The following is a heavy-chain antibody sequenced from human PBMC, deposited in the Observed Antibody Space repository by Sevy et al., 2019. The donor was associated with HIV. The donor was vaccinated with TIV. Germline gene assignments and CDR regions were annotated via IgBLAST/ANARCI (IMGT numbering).Heavy chain of an antibody. J-gene: IGHJ4*02. V-gene: IGHV5-51*01. D-gene: IGHD3-22*01. CDR2: IYPGDSDT. Sequence: GESLKISCKGSGYSFTSYWIGWVRQMPGKGLEWMGIIYPGDSDTRYSPSFQGQVTISADKSISTAYLLWSSLKASDTAMYYCAREKSYYYDSSGYYPSPANYWGQGTLVTVSS. CDR1: GYSFTSYW. CDR3: AREKSYYYDSSGYYPSPANY.